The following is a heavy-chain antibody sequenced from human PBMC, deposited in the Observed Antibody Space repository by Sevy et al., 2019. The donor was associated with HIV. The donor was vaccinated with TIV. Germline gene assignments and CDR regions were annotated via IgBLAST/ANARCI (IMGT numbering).Heavy chain of an antibody. V-gene: IGHV3-48*03. Sequence: GGSLRLSCAASGFTFSNFEMNWVRQAPGKGLEWVSYITSSGSTIYYADSVQGRFTISRDNAKNSLFLQMNSLRVDDTAVYYCARATYYYDSSGPYYFDYWGQGTLVTVSS. CDR2: ITSSGSTI. CDR3: ARATYYYDSSGPYYFDY. CDR1: GFTFSNFE. D-gene: IGHD3-22*01. J-gene: IGHJ4*02.